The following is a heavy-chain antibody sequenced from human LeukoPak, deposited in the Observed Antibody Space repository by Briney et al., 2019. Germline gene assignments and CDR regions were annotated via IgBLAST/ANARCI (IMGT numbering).Heavy chain of an antibody. D-gene: IGHD2-2*01. CDR3: ARVCSSTSCFDAFDI. J-gene: IGHJ3*02. CDR2: IWYDGSNK. Sequence: PGGSLRLSCEASGFTFSSYGMHWVRQAPGKGLEWVAVIWYDGSNKYYADSVKGRFTISRDNSKNTLYLQMNSLRAEDTAVYYRARVCSSTSCFDAFDIWGQGTMVTVSS. CDR1: GFTFSSYG. V-gene: IGHV3-33*01.